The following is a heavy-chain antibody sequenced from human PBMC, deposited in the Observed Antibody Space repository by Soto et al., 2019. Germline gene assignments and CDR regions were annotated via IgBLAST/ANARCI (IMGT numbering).Heavy chain of an antibody. CDR2: INPIFGTP. J-gene: IGHJ4*02. V-gene: IGHV1-69*06. CDR3: AREGRHFDY. Sequence: SVKVSCKASGGTFSSYAISWVRQAPGQGLEWMGGINPIFGTPHYAQKYQGRVTITADTFTNTAYMELTRLISDDTAVYFCAREGRHFDYWGQGTLVTVS. CDR1: GGTFSSYA.